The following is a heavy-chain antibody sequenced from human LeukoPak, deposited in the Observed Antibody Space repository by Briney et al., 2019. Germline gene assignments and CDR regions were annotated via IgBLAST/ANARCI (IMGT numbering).Heavy chain of an antibody. CDR1: GGSISSYY. D-gene: IGHD2-21*01. CDR2: VYYTGST. Sequence: SETLSLTCTVSGGSISSYYWTWIRQPPGKGLEWIGYVYYTGSTYYNPSLNSRVTISVDTSKTQFSLKLNSLTAADTAVYYCAREIATPGGGYFDYWGQGTLVTVSS. J-gene: IGHJ4*02. CDR3: AREIATPGGGYFDY. V-gene: IGHV4-59*01.